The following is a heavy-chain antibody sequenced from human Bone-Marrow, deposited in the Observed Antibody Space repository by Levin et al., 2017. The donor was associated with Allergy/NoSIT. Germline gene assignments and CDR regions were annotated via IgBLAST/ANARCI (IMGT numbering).Heavy chain of an antibody. V-gene: IGHV4-4*07. Sequence: TSETLSLTCAVSGVSFTNYYWNWIRQSPGKKLEWIARLQSSQYTKSNPSLEGRVTMSVDTSKSQVSLTLSSVTAADTAVYYCAGAYCGGDCYMRDYFYFGVDVWGQGTTVTVSS. CDR2: LQSSQYT. D-gene: IGHD2-21*02. CDR1: GVSFTNYY. J-gene: IGHJ6*02. CDR3: AGAYCGGDCYMRDYFYFGVDV.